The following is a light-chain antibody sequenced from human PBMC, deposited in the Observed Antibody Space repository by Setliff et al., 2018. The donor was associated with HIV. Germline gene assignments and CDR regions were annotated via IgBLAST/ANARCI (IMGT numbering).Light chain of an antibody. CDR3: SSYTTSSTRV. CDR2: GNS. CDR1: SSNIGAGHD. J-gene: IGLJ1*01. Sequence: QSALTQPPSVSGAPGQRVTISCTGSSSNIGAGHDVHWYQQFPGTAPKLLIKGNSHRPSGVPDRFSDSKSGTTASLAITGLQAGDEADYYCSSYTTSSTRVLGTGTKVTV. V-gene: IGLV1-40*01.